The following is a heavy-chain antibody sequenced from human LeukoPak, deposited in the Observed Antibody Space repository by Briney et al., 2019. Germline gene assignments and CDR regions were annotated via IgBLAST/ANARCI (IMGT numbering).Heavy chain of an antibody. CDR2: IYYSGST. CDR1: GFTFSSSA. Sequence: GSLRLSCAASGFTFSSSAMSWIRQPPGKGLEWIGYIYYSGSTNYNPSLKSRVTISVDTSKNQFSLKLSSVTAADTAVYYCARVGLGATGALDYWGQGTLVTVSS. J-gene: IGHJ4*02. D-gene: IGHD1-26*01. V-gene: IGHV4-59*01. CDR3: ARVGLGATGALDY.